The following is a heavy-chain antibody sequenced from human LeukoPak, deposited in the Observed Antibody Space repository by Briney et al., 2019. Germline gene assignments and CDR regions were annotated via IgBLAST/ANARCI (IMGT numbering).Heavy chain of an antibody. CDR2: IRYDGSNK. J-gene: IGHJ4*02. CDR3: AKGPITRIDY. CDR1: GFTFSSYG. Sequence: GGSLRLSCAASGFTFSSYGMHWVRQAPGKGLEWVAFIRYDGSNKYYADSVKGRFTISRDNSKNTLYLQVNSLRADDTAVYYCAKGPITRIDYWGQGTLVTVSS. V-gene: IGHV3-30*02. D-gene: IGHD1-14*01.